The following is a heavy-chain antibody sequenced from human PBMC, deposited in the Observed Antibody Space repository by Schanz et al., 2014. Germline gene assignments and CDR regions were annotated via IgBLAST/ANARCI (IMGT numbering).Heavy chain of an antibody. J-gene: IGHJ3*01. V-gene: IGHV3-23*01. CDR1: GFTFSSYA. D-gene: IGHD2-21*01. Sequence: DVHLMESGGGLVQPGGSLRLSCAGSGFTFSSYAMNWVRQAPGKGLEWVSVISGSGDDTYYADSVKGRFTISSDNSKNTLYLHMNSLRVDDTAVYYCAPLDDCGGGCPINDACDVWGQGARVTVSS. CDR3: APLDDCGGGCPINDACDV. CDR2: ISGSGDDT.